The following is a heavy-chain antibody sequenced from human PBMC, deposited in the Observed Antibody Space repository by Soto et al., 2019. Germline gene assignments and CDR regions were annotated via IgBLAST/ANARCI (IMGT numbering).Heavy chain of an antibody. Sequence: SETLSLTCAVYSLSFSGYYWSWIRQPPGKGLEWIGDINHSGNSNYNPSLKSRVTISVDKSKNQFSLKLSSLTAADTAVYYCAREQGYCRGRSCYNYMDVWGKGTTVTVSS. V-gene: IGHV4-34*01. CDR2: INHSGNS. D-gene: IGHD2-15*01. CDR3: AREQGYCRGRSCYNYMDV. J-gene: IGHJ6*03. CDR1: SLSFSGYY.